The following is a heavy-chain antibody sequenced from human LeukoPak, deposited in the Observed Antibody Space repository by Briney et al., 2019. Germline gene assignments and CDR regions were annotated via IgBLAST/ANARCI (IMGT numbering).Heavy chain of an antibody. D-gene: IGHD4-17*01. Sequence: GGSLRLSCAASGFTFSSYAMHWVRQAPGKGLEWVAVISYDGSNKYYADSVKGRFSISRDNSRNTQNLQMSSLRVEDTAVYYCARETGSAVGSTDFDYWGLGTLVTVSS. CDR1: GFTFSSYA. CDR3: ARETGSAVGSTDFDY. V-gene: IGHV3-30-3*01. J-gene: IGHJ4*02. CDR2: ISYDGSNK.